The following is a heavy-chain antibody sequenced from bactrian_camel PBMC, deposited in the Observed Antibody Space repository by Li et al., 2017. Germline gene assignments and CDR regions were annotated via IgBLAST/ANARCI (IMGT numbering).Heavy chain of an antibody. V-gene: IGHV3S35*01. Sequence: VQLVESGGGLVQPGGSLRLSCAASGFTFSELSMSWVRQAPGKGLEWVSDLNSGSSNTYYADSVKGRFTISRDNAENTVYLQMNSLKPEDTAVYYCVSLVGRPLVHQGTQVTVS. CDR2: LNSGSSNT. CDR1: GFTFSELS. J-gene: IGHJ4*01. D-gene: IGHD2*01.